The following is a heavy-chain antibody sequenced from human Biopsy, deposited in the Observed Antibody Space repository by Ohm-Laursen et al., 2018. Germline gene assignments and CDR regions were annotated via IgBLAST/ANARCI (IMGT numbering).Heavy chain of an antibody. V-gene: IGHV1-58*02. Sequence: ASVKVSCKASGFTFNRSAMQWVRQARGQRLEWIGWIVVGGGNTNYAQKFQERVTITRDMSTSTAYMELSSLRSEDTAVYYCASRPDCGGDCSSGFDYWGQGTLVTVSS. CDR3: ASRPDCGGDCSSGFDY. CDR2: IVVGGGNT. CDR1: GFTFNRSA. J-gene: IGHJ4*02. D-gene: IGHD2-21*02.